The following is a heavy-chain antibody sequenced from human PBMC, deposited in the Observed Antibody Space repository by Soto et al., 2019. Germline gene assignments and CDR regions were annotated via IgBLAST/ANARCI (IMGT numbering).Heavy chain of an antibody. CDR1: GGSFKSGSYS. V-gene: IGHV4-61*01. CDR2: VYHTGRT. J-gene: IGHJ4*02. CDR3: ARDFANFDS. D-gene: IGHD3-3*01. Sequence: QVQLQESGPGLVKPSETLSLTCTVSGGSFKSGSYSWSWIRQPPGKGLEWIGYVYHTGRTSYNPFLKSLVSLSMDTSKNQFSLNLDSVTAADTAVYFCARDFANFDSWGQGTLVTVSS.